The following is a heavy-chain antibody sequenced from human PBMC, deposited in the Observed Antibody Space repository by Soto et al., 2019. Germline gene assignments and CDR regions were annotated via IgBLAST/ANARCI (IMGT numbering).Heavy chain of an antibody. CDR2: ISGSGGST. CDR1: GFTFSSYA. CDR3: AKGLQLWVTYGMDV. J-gene: IGHJ6*02. Sequence: GGSLRLSCAASGFTFSSYAMSWVRQAPGKGLEWVSAISGSGGSTYYADSVKGRFTISRDNSKNTLYLQMNSLRAEDTAVYYCAKGLQLWVTYGMDVWGQGTTVTVSS. D-gene: IGHD5-18*01. V-gene: IGHV3-23*01.